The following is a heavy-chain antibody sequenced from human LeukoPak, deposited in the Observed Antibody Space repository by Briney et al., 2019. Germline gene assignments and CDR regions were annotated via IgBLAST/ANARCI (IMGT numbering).Heavy chain of an antibody. V-gene: IGHV3-74*01. D-gene: IGHD1-1*01. CDR3: VRGAQLPGIDY. J-gene: IGHJ4*02. Sequence: RGSLRLSCAASGFTFSDYWMHWVRQVRGKGLVGASRINTDGSITNHADSVKGRFTISRGNAENILYLQMNSLRAEDTAVYYCVRGAQLPGIDYWGQGTLVTVSS. CDR1: GFTFSDYW. CDR2: INTDGSIT.